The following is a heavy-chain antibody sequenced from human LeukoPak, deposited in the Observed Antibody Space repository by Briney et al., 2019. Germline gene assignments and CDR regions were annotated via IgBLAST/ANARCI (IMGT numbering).Heavy chain of an antibody. J-gene: IGHJ4*02. CDR3: ARDYNFKKNTAMVYY. V-gene: IGHV1-46*01. CDR2: INPSGGST. CDR1: GYTFTSYY. D-gene: IGHD5-18*01. Sequence: GASVKVSCKASGYTFTSYYMHWVRQAPGQGLEWMGKINPSGGSTSYAQKFQGRVTMTRDMSTSTVYMELSSLRSEDTAVYYCARDYNFKKNTAMVYYWGQGTLVTVSS.